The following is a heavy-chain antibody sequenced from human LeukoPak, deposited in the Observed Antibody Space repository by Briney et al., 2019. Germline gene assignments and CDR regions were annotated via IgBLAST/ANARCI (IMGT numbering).Heavy chain of an antibody. D-gene: IGHD1-7*01. CDR1: GFTFSSYS. V-gene: IGHV3-7*01. CDR2: IKQDGNKK. J-gene: IGHJ4*02. Sequence: GGSLRLSCAASGFTFSSYSMNWVRQAPGKGLEWVANIKQDGNKKYYVDSVKGRFIISRDNAKNSLYLQMNSLRVEDTAVYYCARDGDYDWNYRSGFDYWGQGTLVTVSS. CDR3: ARDGDYDWNYRSGFDY.